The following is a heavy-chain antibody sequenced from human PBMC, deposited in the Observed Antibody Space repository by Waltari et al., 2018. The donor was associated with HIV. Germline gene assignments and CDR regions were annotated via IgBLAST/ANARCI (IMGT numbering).Heavy chain of an antibody. V-gene: IGHV3-53*01. J-gene: IGHJ4*01. CDR2: SYNLDQT. D-gene: IGHD3-16*01. Sequence: DVDLVASGGGLIQPGGSLRLSCFASGFTVNTDYMTWARQAPGKGLEWVSFSYNLDQTVYADSVEGRFTVSRDDSQNTLFLHMTNLRAEDTAVYYCASLLGEDFDLWGDGTLVTVSS. CDR3: ASLLGEDFDL. CDR1: GFTVNTDY.